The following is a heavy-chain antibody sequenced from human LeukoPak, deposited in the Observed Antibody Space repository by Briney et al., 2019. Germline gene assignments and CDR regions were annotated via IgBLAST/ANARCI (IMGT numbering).Heavy chain of an antibody. CDR3: ARDHGITGTTIYPL. CDR1: GFTFSSYE. Sequence: GGSLRLPCAASGFTFSSYEMNWVRQAPGKGLEWVSYISSSGSTIYYADSVKGRFTISRDNAKNSLYLQMNSLRAEDTAVYYCARDHGITGTTIYPLWGQGTLVTVSS. V-gene: IGHV3-48*03. D-gene: IGHD1-7*01. J-gene: IGHJ4*02. CDR2: ISSSGSTI.